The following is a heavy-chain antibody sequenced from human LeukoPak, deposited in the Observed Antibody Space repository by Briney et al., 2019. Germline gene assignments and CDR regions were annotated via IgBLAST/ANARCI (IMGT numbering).Heavy chain of an antibody. CDR2: ISGSGGST. CDR3: AREGSGSGSYYGY. J-gene: IGHJ4*02. V-gene: IGHV3-23*01. CDR1: GFTFSSYA. Sequence: GGSLRLSCAASGFTFSSYAMSWVRQAPGKGLEWVSGISGSGGSTDYADSVKGRFTISRDNAKNSLYLQMNSLRAEDTAVYYCAREGSGSGSYYGYWGQGTLVTVSS. D-gene: IGHD3-10*01.